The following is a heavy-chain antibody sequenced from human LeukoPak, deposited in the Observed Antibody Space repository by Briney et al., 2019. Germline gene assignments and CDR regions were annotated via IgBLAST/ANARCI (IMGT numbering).Heavy chain of an antibody. V-gene: IGHV4-34*11. J-gene: IGHJ6*02. Sequence: SETLSLTCAVYGGSFSGYYWSWIRQPPGKALEWIGYIYYTGATKYNPSLKSRATISLDTSKNQFSLKLTSVTAADTALFFCARGYDIDVWGQGTTVTVSS. CDR1: GGSFSGYY. CDR3: ARGYDIDV. CDR2: IYYTGAT.